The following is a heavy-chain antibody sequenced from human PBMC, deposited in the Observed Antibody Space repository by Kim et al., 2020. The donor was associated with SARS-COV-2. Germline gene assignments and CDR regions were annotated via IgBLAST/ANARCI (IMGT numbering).Heavy chain of an antibody. CDR1: GGSISSSSYY. CDR3: ARHSLRFLEWANWFDP. V-gene: IGHV4-39*01. J-gene: IGHJ5*02. CDR2: IYYSGST. D-gene: IGHD3-3*01. Sequence: SETLSLTCTVSGGSISSSSYYWGWIRQPPGKWLEWIGSIYYSGSTYYNPSLKSRVTISVDTSKNQFSLKLSSVTAADTAVYYCARHSLRFLEWANWFDPWGQGTLVTVSS.